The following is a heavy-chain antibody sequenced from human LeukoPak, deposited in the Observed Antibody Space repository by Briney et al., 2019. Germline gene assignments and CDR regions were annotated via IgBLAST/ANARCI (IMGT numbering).Heavy chain of an antibody. D-gene: IGHD6-19*01. Sequence: GGSLRLSCAASGFTVSSNYMSWFRQAPGKGLEWVGFIRSKAYGGTTEYAASVKGRFTISRDDSKSIAYLQMNSLKTEDTAVYYCTRYSSGWVGGYYFDYWGQGTLVTVSS. CDR2: IRSKAYGGTT. CDR1: GFTVSSNY. V-gene: IGHV3-49*03. CDR3: TRYSSGWVGGYYFDY. J-gene: IGHJ4*02.